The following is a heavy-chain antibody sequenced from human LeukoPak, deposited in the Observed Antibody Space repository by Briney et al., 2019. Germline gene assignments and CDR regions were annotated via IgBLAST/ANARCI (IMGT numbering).Heavy chain of an antibody. CDR3: ARVVQTVRGYYFDY. D-gene: IGHD3-16*01. J-gene: IGHJ4*02. V-gene: IGHV4-30-2*01. CDR1: GGSISSGGYS. Sequence: SETLSLTCAVSGGSISSGGYSWSWIRQPPGKGLEWIGYIYHSGSTYYNPSLKSRVTISVDRSKNQFPLKLSSVTAADTAVYYCARVVQTVRGYYFDYWGQGTLVTVSS. CDR2: IYHSGST.